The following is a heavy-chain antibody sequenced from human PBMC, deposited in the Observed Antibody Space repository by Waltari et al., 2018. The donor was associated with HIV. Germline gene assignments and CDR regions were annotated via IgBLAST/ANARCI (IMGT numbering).Heavy chain of an antibody. CDR1: GESFSPFY. CDR2: VSHSGRT. J-gene: IGHJ4*02. Sequence: QVHLQQWGAGLLKPSETLLLTCAVYGESFSPFYWTWIRQVPGEGLEWIGEVSHSGRTAYNPSLKSRVTMSVDTSKNQFSLRLSSVTAADSAIYYCARVYQDDGNSEPLDYWGQGTLVTVSS. D-gene: IGHD1-1*01. CDR3: ARVYQDDGNSEPLDY. V-gene: IGHV4-34*02.